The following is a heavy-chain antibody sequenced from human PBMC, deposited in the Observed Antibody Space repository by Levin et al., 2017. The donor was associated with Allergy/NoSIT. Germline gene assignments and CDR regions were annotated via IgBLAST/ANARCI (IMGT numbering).Heavy chain of an antibody. V-gene: IGHV3-7*04. CDR3: ARSQWLVVDVFNV. J-gene: IGHJ3*01. CDR1: GFTFSTFF. CDR2: INKDGTEK. D-gene: IGHD6-19*01. Sequence: GGSLRLSCVASGFTFSTFFMGWVRQAPGKGLEWVANINKDGTEKYYVDSVKGRFTISRDNAKNSLYLQMNSLRVDDTAVYFCARSQWLVVDVFNVWGQGTMVTVSS.